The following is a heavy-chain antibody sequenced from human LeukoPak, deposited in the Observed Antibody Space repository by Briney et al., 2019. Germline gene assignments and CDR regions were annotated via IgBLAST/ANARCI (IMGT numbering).Heavy chain of an antibody. CDR1: GASISSYY. J-gene: IGHJ3*02. V-gene: IGHV4-4*07. CDR3: ARSCRILDIVATIRARLGGNGFDI. CDR2: IYTTGST. D-gene: IGHD5-12*01. Sequence: SETLSLTCTVSGASISSYYWSWIRQPAGKGLEWIGRIYTTGSTNYNPSLKSRITMSVDTSKNQFSLKLSSVTAADKAVYYCARSCRILDIVATIRARLGGNGFDIWGQGTMVTVSS.